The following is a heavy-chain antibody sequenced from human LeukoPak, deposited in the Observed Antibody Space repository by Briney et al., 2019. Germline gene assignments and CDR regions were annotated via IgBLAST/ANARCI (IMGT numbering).Heavy chain of an antibody. CDR2: MSGSGGMT. J-gene: IGHJ3*02. V-gene: IGHV3-23*01. D-gene: IGHD4-11*01. CDR3: ARGYSNYGYAFDI. Sequence: GGSLRLPCAASGFTFSSFAMSWVRQAPGEGLEWVSAMSGSGGMTYSADSVKGRFTISRDNAKNSLYLQMNSLRAEDTAVYYCARGYSNYGYAFDIWGQGTMVTVSS. CDR1: GFTFSSFA.